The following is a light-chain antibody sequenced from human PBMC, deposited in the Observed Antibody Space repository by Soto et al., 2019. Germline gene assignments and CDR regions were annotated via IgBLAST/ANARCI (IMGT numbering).Light chain of an antibody. CDR1: SSDVGGYNY. V-gene: IGLV2-14*01. CDR3: SSYTSSRTLEVV. CDR2: EVS. J-gene: IGLJ2*01. Sequence: QSALTQPASVSGSPGQSITISCTGTSSDVGGYNYVSWYQQHPGKAPKRMIYEVSNRPSGVSNRFSGSKSGNTASLTISGLQGEDEADYYCSSYTSSRTLEVVFGGGTKLTVL.